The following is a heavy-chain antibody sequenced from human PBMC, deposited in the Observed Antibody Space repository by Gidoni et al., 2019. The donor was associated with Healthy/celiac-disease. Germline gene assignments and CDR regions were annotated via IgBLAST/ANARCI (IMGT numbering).Heavy chain of an antibody. CDR2: IIPIFGTA. D-gene: IGHD3-9*01. J-gene: IGHJ2*01. V-gene: IGHV1-69*01. CDR3: ARDRLADFDWLQETWYFDL. CDR1: GGTFSSYA. Sequence: QVQLVQSGAEVKKPGSSVKVSCKASGGTFSSYAIRWVRQAPGQGLEWMGGIIPIFGTANYAQKFQGRVTITADESTSTAYMELSSLRSEDTAVYYCARDRLADFDWLQETWYFDLWGRGTLVTVSS.